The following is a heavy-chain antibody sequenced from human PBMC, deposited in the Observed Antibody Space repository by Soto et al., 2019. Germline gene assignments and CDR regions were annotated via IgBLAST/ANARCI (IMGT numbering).Heavy chain of an antibody. CDR2: IIPLFGKA. V-gene: IGHV1-69*13. D-gene: IGHD6-19*01. CDR1: GDTFSTYA. CDR3: AIPRSGWFYFDD. Sequence: GASVKISCTSSGDTFSTYAVSWVRQAPGQGLEWMGGIIPLFGKANFAQKFQGRVTITADQSTTTAYMELSSLRSDDTAVYYCAIPRSGWFYFDDWGQGTQVTVSS. J-gene: IGHJ4*02.